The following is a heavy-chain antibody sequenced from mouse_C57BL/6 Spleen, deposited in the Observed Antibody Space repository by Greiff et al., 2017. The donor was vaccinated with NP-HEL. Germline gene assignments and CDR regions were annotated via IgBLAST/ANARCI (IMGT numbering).Heavy chain of an antibody. V-gene: IGHV1-9*01. J-gene: IGHJ3*01. CDR1: GYTFTGYW. Sequence: QVQLQQSGAELMKPGASVKLSCKATGYTFTGYWIEWVKQRPGHGLEWIGEILPGSGSTNYNEKFKGKATFTADTSSNTAYMQLSSLTTEDSAIYYCASQRDYYYGSSPAWFADWGQGTLVTVSA. D-gene: IGHD1-1*01. CDR3: ASQRDYYYGSSPAWFAD. CDR2: ILPGSGST.